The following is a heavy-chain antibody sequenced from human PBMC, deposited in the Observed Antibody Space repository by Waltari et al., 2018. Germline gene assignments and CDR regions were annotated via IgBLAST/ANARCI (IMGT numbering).Heavy chain of an antibody. Sequence: EVQLVESGGGLVQPGGALRLSCAASGFIFSASWMGWVRQAPGKGLGWVARMKQDGSEIHYVDSVKGRFTISRDNAKNSLYLQMNSLRVEDTAVYYCARVHVSGPDRFDYWGQGTLVTVSS. CDR2: MKQDGSEI. D-gene: IGHD1-26*01. J-gene: IGHJ4*02. CDR3: ARVHVSGPDRFDY. V-gene: IGHV3-7*01. CDR1: GFIFSASW.